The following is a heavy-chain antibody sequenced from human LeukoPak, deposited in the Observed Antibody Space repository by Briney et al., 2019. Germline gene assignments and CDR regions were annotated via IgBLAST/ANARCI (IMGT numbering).Heavy chain of an antibody. CDR2: INQDDSQI. J-gene: IGHJ3*02. V-gene: IGHV3-7*03. CDR1: GFTFNKYW. Sequence: GGSLRLSCATSGFTFNKYWLTWVRQPPGKGLEWVANINQDDSQIYYLESVKGRFTISRDNAKNSLYLQMNSLRAEDMALYYCAKDRSPGGIFGVVIYDAFDIWGQGTMVTVSS. CDR3: AKDRSPGGIFGVVIYDAFDI. D-gene: IGHD3-3*01.